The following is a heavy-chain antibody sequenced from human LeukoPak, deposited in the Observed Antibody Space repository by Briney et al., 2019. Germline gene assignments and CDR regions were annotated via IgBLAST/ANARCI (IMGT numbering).Heavy chain of an antibody. CDR2: ISAYNGNT. J-gene: IGHJ4*02. CDR3: ARGPSMTYYYDSSGYYYFDY. D-gene: IGHD3-22*01. V-gene: IGHV1-18*01. Sequence: GASVKVSCKASGYTFTSYGISWVRQAPGQGLEWMGWISAYNGNTNYAQKLQGRVTMTTDTSTSTAYMELGSLRSDDTAVYYCARGPSMTYYYDSSGYYYFDYWGQGTLVTVSS. CDR1: GYTFTSYG.